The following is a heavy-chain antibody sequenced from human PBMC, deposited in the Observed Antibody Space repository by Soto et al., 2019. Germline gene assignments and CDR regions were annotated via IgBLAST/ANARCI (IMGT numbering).Heavy chain of an antibody. CDR3: ARDRTVTMVRGADWFDP. D-gene: IGHD3-10*01. V-gene: IGHV1-8*01. CDR2: MNPNSGNT. Sequence: ASVKVSCKASGYTFTSYDINWVRQATGQGLEWMGWMNPNSGNTGYAQKFQGRVTMTRNTSISTAYMELSSLRSEDTAVYYCARDRTVTMVRGADWFDPWGQGSLVTVSS. CDR1: GYTFTSYD. J-gene: IGHJ5*02.